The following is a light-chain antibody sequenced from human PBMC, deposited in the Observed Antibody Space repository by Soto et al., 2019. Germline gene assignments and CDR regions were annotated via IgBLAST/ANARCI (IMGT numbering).Light chain of an antibody. CDR1: SSNIGSNY. CDR2: RNN. J-gene: IGLJ2*01. Sequence: QLVLTQPPSASGTPGQRVNISCSGSSSNIGSNYVYWYRQFPGTAPKLLIQRNNQRPSGVPARFSGSKSGTSASLAISGLRSEDEADYYCGGWDDRLSGPVFGGGTKVTVL. CDR3: GGWDDRLSGPV. V-gene: IGLV1-47*01.